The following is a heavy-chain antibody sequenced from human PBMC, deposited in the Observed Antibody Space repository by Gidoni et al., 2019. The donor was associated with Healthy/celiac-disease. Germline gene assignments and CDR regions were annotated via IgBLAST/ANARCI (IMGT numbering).Heavy chain of an antibody. CDR1: GYSIRSGYY. D-gene: IGHD6-13*01. J-gene: IGHJ4*02. CDR3: AREPVAAAGPFDY. CDR2: IYHSGST. Sequence: QVQLQESGPGLVKPSETLSLTCAVSGYSIRSGYYWGWIRPPPGKGLEWIGSIYHSGSTYYNPSRKSRVTISVDTSKNQFSLKLSSVTAADTAVYYCAREPVAAAGPFDYWGQGTLVTVSS. V-gene: IGHV4-38-2*02.